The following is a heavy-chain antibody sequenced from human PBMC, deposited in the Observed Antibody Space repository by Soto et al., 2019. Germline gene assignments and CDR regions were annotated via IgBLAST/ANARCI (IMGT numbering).Heavy chain of an antibody. Sequence: GGSLRLSCAASGFTFSSYSMNWVRQAPGKGLEWVSYISSSSSTIYYADSVKGRFTISRDNAKNSLYLQMNSLRDEDTAVYYCTSCIAAAGISDAFDIWGQGTMVTVSS. CDR2: ISSSSSTI. CDR3: TSCIAAAGISDAFDI. J-gene: IGHJ3*02. CDR1: GFTFSSYS. D-gene: IGHD6-13*01. V-gene: IGHV3-48*02.